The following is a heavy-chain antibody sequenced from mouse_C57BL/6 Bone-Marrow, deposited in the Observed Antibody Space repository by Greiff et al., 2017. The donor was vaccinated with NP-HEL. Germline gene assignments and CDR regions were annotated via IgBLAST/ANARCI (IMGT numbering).Heavy chain of an antibody. J-gene: IGHJ4*01. CDR3: TTPDYGNYGAMDY. Sequence: EVQLHQSGAELVRPGASVKLSCTASGFNIKDDYMHWVKQRPEQGLEWIGWIDPENGDTEYASKFQGKATITADTSSNTAYLQLSSLTSEDTAVYYCTTPDYGNYGAMDYWGQGTSVTVSS. CDR2: IDPENGDT. CDR1: GFNIKDDY. V-gene: IGHV14-4*01. D-gene: IGHD2-1*01.